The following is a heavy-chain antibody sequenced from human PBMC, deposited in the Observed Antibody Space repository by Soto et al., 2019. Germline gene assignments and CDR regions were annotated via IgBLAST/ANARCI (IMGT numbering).Heavy chain of an antibody. CDR2: IYSGGST. CDR3: ARAAVVATPYYYYMDV. CDR1: GFTVSSNY. J-gene: IGHJ6*03. Sequence: GGSLRLSCAASGFTVSSNYMSWVRQAPGKGLEWVSVIYSGGSTYYADSVKGRFTISRHNSKNTLYLQMNSLRAEDTAVYYCARAAVVATPYYYYMDVWGKGTTVTVSS. D-gene: IGHD5-12*01. V-gene: IGHV3-53*04.